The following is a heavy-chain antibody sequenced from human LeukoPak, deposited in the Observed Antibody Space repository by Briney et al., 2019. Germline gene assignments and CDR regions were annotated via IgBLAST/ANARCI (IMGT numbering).Heavy chain of an antibody. CDR2: ISSSGSST. D-gene: IGHD3-9*01. Sequence: GGSLRLSCAASGFTFSNYAMHWVRQTPGKGLEYVSAISSSGSSTYYANSVKGRFTISRDNSKNTLYLQMGSLRAEDMAVYYCARETGSWFDPWGQGTLVTVS. CDR1: GFTFSNYA. J-gene: IGHJ5*02. V-gene: IGHV3-64*01. CDR3: ARETGSWFDP.